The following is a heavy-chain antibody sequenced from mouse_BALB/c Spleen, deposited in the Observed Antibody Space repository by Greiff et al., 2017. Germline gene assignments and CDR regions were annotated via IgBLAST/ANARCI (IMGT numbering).Heavy chain of an antibody. CDR1: GFTFSSYG. CDR3: AREGSYADY. Sequence: EVKLVESGGGLVQPGGSLKLSCAASGFTFSSYGMSWVRQTPDKRLELVATINSSGGSTYYPDSVKGRFTISRDNAKNTLYLQMSSLKSEDTAMYYCAREGSYADYWGQGTTLTVSS. V-gene: IGHV5-6-3*01. D-gene: IGHD6-5*01. J-gene: IGHJ2*01. CDR2: INSSGGST.